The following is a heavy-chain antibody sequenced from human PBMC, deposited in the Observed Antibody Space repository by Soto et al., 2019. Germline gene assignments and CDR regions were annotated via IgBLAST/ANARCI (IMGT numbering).Heavy chain of an antibody. V-gene: IGHV4-31*03. CDR1: GGSISSGGYY. CDR2: IYYSGST. CDR3: ARVRPAVATIMEDYYYYGMDV. Sequence: SETLSLTCTVSGGSISSGGYYWSWIRQHPGKGLEWIGYIYYSGSTYYNPSLKSRVTISVDTSKNQFSLKLSSVTAADTAVYYCARVRPAVATIMEDYYYYGMDVWGQGTTVTVSS. D-gene: IGHD5-12*01. J-gene: IGHJ6*02.